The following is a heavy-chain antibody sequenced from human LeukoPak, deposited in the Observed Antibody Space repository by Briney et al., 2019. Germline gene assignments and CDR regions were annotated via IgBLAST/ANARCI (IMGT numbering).Heavy chain of an antibody. D-gene: IGHD2-15*01. CDR1: GGSISSYY. Sequence: SETLSLTCTVSGGSISSYYWSWIRQPPGKGLEWIGYIYYSGSANYNPSLKSRVTISVDTSKNQFSLKLSSVTAADTAVYYCARRGYCSGASCYSFDFWGQGTLVTVSS. CDR2: IYYSGSA. V-gene: IGHV4-59*08. J-gene: IGHJ4*02. CDR3: ARRGYCSGASCYSFDF.